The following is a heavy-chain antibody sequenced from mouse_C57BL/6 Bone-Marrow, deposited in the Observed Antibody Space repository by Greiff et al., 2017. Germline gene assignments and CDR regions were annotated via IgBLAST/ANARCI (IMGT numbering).Heavy chain of an antibody. CDR3: ARERAYGNFDY. Sequence: QVQLQQSGAELARPGASVKLSCKASGYTFTSYGISWVKQRTGQGLEWIGEIYPRSGNTYYNEKFKGKATLTADKSSSTAYMELRSLTSEASAVYFCARERAYGNFDYWGQGTTLTVSS. CDR2: IYPRSGNT. D-gene: IGHD2-1*01. CDR1: GYTFTSYG. V-gene: IGHV1-81*01. J-gene: IGHJ2*01.